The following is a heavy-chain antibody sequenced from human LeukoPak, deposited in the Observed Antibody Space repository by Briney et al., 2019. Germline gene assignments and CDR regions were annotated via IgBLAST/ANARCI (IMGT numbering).Heavy chain of an antibody. V-gene: IGHV3-74*01. J-gene: IGHJ4*02. Sequence: GSLRLSCAASGFTFSYNWMHWVRQAPGKGLVWVSRISSDGRTTHYADSVKGRFTISRDSAKNTLFLQMNDLRAEDTAVYYCLGYYSGSPNWGQGTLVAVSS. CDR1: GFTFSYNW. CDR3: LGYYSGSPN. CDR2: ISSDGRTT. D-gene: IGHD3-10*01.